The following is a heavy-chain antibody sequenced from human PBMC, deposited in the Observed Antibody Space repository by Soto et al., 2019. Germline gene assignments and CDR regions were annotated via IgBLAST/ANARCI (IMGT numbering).Heavy chain of an antibody. CDR2: IYPGDSDT. Sequence: PGESLKISGKGSGYSFTIYWIGWVRQMPGKGLEWMGIIYPGDSDTRYSPSFQGQVTISADKSISTAYLQWSSLKASDTAMYYCARHDSSSWYYYGMDVWGQGTTVTVSS. D-gene: IGHD6-13*01. CDR1: GYSFTIYW. V-gene: IGHV5-51*01. CDR3: ARHDSSSWYYYGMDV. J-gene: IGHJ6*02.